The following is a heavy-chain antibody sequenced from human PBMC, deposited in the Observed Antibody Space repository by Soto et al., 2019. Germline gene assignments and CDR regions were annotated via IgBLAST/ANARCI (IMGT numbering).Heavy chain of an antibody. CDR1: GFTFDDYA. D-gene: IGHD3-16*01. J-gene: IGHJ6*03. CDR2: ISWNSGSI. Sequence: DVQLVESGGGLVQPGRSLRLSCAASGFTFDDYAMHWVRQAPGKGLEWVSGISWNSGSIGYADSVKGRFTISRDNAKNSLYLQMNSLRAEDTALYYCAKDGGSYYYYMDVWGKGTTVTVSS. CDR3: AKDGGSYYYYMDV. V-gene: IGHV3-9*01.